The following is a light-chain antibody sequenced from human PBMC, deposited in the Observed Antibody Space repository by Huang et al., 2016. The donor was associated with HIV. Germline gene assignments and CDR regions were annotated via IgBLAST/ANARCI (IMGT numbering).Light chain of an antibody. CDR2: AES. CDR1: QDINNF. V-gene: IGKV1-8*01. CDR3: QQYDIHPLT. J-gene: IGKJ3*01. Sequence: IRMTKSPSSLSASTGDRVTITCRANQDINNFLAWYQQRPGSVPKILIYAESTLQSGVPSRFSGNGSGTDFTLTIGCLHSEDVATYYGQQYDIHPLTFGPGTRVDIK.